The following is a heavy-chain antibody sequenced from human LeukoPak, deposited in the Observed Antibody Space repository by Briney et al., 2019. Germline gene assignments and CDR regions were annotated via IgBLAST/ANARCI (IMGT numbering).Heavy chain of an antibody. CDR1: GYTFTSYD. Sequence: VASVKVSCKASGYTFTSYDINWVRQATGQGLEWMGWMNPNSGNTGYAQKFQGRVTMTRSTSISTAYMELSSLRSEDTAVYYCAREGPPYCSSTSCDDNWFDPWGQGTLVTVSS. V-gene: IGHV1-8*01. D-gene: IGHD2-2*01. CDR3: AREGPPYCSSTSCDDNWFDP. CDR2: MNPNSGNT. J-gene: IGHJ5*02.